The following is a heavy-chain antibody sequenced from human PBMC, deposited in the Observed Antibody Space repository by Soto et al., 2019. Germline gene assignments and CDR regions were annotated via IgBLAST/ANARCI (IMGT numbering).Heavy chain of an antibody. J-gene: IGHJ4*02. CDR2: INHSGST. V-gene: IGHV4-34*01. Sequence: QVQLQQWGAGLLKPSETLSLTCAVYGGSFSGYYWSWIRQPPGKGLEWIGEINHSGSTNYNPSLKSRVTISVDTSKNQFSPKLSSVTAADTAVYYCVQSGYCSSTSCYVGYFDYWGQGTLVTVSS. D-gene: IGHD2-2*03. CDR1: GGSFSGYY. CDR3: VQSGYCSSTSCYVGYFDY.